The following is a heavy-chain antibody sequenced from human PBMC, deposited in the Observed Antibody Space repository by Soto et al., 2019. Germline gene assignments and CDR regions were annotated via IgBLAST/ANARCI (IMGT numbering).Heavy chain of an antibody. Sequence: SETLSLTCSVSGGSISSSSYYWGWIRQPPGKGLEWIGSIYYSGSTYYSPSLESRVTISVDTSKNQFSLKLSSVTAADTAVYYCARAVGSTSWYKWXDPWGQGTLXTVS. CDR3: ARAVGSTSWYKWXDP. V-gene: IGHV4-39*01. D-gene: IGHD2-2*01. J-gene: IGHJ5*02. CDR2: IYYSGST. CDR1: GGSISSSSYY.